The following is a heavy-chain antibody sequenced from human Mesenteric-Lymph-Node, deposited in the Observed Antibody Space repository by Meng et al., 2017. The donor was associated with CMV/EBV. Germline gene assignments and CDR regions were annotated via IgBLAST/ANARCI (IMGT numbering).Heavy chain of an antibody. J-gene: IGHJ6*02. D-gene: IGHD2-21*01. Sequence: GGSLRLSCTVSEFTFSSYWMNWVRQVPGKGLEWVANIKQDGSERHYVESVKGRFTISRNNARNSLFLQMDGLRAEDTAVYYCARQKCGGDCDMDVWGQGTTVTVSS. CDR2: IKQDGSER. V-gene: IGHV3-7*01. CDR1: EFTFSSYW. CDR3: ARQKCGGDCDMDV.